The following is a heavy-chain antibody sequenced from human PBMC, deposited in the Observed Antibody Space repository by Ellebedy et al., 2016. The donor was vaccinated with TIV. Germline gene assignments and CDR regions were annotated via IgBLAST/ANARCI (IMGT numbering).Heavy chain of an antibody. CDR1: GGSVSSYY. CDR2: IYYSGST. V-gene: IGHV4-59*02. CDR3: ARGAPDDILTGYGMDV. D-gene: IGHD3-9*01. J-gene: IGHJ6*02. Sequence: MPSETLSLTCTVSGGSVSSYYWSWIRQPPGKGLEWIGYIYYSGSTNYNPSLKSRVTISVDTSKHQFSLKLSSVTAADTAVYYCARGAPDDILTGYGMDVWGQGTTVTVSS.